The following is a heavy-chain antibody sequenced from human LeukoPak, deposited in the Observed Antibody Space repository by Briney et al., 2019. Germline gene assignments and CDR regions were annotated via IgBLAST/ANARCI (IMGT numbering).Heavy chain of an antibody. CDR1: GFTFSSYC. CDR2: ISSSSSYI. J-gene: IGHJ6*03. V-gene: IGHV3-21*01. Sequence: GGSLRLSCAASGFTFSSYCMNWVRQAPGKGLEWVSSISSSSSYIYYADSVKGRFTISRDNAKNSLYLQMNSLRAEDTAVYYCARPPDTYYYYMDVLGKGTTVTVSS. D-gene: IGHD5-18*01. CDR3: ARPPDTYYYYMDV.